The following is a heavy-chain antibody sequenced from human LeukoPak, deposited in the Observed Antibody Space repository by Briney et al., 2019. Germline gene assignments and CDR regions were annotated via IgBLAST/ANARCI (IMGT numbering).Heavy chain of an antibody. CDR3: ARDYYDILTGYEVPPHGY. Sequence: GASVKVSCKASGYTFTSYGISWVRQAPGQGLEWMGWISAYNGNTNYAQKLQGRVTMTTDTSTSTAYMELRSLRSDDTAVYYCARDYYDILTGYEVPPHGYWGQGTLVTVPS. CDR2: ISAYNGNT. J-gene: IGHJ4*02. D-gene: IGHD3-9*01. CDR1: GYTFTSYG. V-gene: IGHV1-18*01.